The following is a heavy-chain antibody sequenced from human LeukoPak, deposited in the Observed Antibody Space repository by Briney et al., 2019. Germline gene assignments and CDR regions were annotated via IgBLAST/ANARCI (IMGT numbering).Heavy chain of an antibody. V-gene: IGHV3-23*01. Sequence: GGSLRLSCAASGFTLSTYSMNWVRQAPGKGLEWVSAISGSGGSTYYADSVKGRFTISRDNSKNTLYLQMNSLRAEDTAVYYCAKAFRPNVTYPGFWFDYWGQGTLVTVSS. CDR1: GFTLSTYS. D-gene: IGHD3-3*01. CDR3: AKAFRPNVTYPGFWFDY. CDR2: ISGSGGST. J-gene: IGHJ4*02.